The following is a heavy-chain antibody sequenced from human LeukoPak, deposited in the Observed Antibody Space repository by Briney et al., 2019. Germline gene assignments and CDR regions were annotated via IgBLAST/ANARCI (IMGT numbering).Heavy chain of an antibody. CDR3: TRPSYDSSVSDVVY. J-gene: IGHJ4*02. CDR2: IRSKANSYAT. CDR1: GFTFSGSA. V-gene: IGHV3-73*01. D-gene: IGHD3-22*01. Sequence: PGGSLRLSCATSGFTFSGSAIHWVRQASGKGLEWVGRIRSKANSYATTDAASVKGRFTISRDDSKNTAYLQMNSLKTEDTAVYYCTRPSYDSSVSDVVYWGQGTLVTVSS.